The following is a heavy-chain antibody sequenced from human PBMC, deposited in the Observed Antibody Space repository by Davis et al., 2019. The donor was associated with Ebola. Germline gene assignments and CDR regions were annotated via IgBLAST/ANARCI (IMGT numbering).Heavy chain of an antibody. D-gene: IGHD7-27*01. CDR3: LGDPNWAFGY. CDR2: INGGGTKT. CDR1: GFSFSDTD. J-gene: IGHJ4*02. V-gene: IGHV3-23*01. Sequence: GGSLRLSCEASGFSFSDTDMNWVRQAPGKGLEYVSNINGGGTKTYYADFVKGRFTLSRDNSKNTLYLEMNSLRVEDTAVYYCLGDPNWAFGYWGQGTLVTVSS.